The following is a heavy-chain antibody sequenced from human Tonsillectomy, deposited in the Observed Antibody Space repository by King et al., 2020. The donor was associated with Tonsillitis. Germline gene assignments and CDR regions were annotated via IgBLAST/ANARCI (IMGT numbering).Heavy chain of an antibody. CDR1: GFTFSSYG. Sequence: VQLVESGGGVVQPGGSLRLSCAASGFTFSSYGMHWVRQAPGKGLEWVAFIRYDGSNKYYADSVKGRFTISRDNSKNTLYLQMNSLRAEDTAVYYCAKDEDGIDYWGQGTLVTVSS. J-gene: IGHJ4*02. CDR3: AKDEDGIDY. V-gene: IGHV3-30*02. CDR2: IRYDGSNK. D-gene: IGHD4-17*01.